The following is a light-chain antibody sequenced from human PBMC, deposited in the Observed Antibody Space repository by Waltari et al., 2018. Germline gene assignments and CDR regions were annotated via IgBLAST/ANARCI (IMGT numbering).Light chain of an antibody. CDR2: GEN. CDR3: LSRDSTGSHPV. V-gene: IGLV3-19*01. Sequence: SSELTQDPAVSVALGQTVRITCQGDSLRDYYVSWNHQKPGQAPVLVIYGENNRPSGIPDRFAGASSRKTASLTITGAQAEDEAEYYGLSRDSTGSHPVFGGGTKLTVL. CDR1: SLRDYY. J-gene: IGLJ2*01.